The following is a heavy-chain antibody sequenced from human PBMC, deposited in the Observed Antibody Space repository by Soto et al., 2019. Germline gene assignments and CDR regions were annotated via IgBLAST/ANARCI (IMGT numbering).Heavy chain of an antibody. Sequence: QLQLQESGPGLVKLSETLSLTCTVSGGSISSRSYYWGWIRQPPGKGLEWTGSIYYSGTTYYNPSLKSRVTISVDTSNNQFSLKRSSVTAADTAVYYCARHYYCSSTSCYVQFDEFDDWGQGTLVTVSS. J-gene: IGHJ4*02. CDR2: IYYSGTT. V-gene: IGHV4-39*01. CDR1: GGSISSRSYY. D-gene: IGHD2-2*01. CDR3: ARHYYCSSTSCYVQFDEFDD.